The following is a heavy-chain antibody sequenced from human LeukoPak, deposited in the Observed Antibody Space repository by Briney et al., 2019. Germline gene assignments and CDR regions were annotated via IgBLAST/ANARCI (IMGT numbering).Heavy chain of an antibody. Sequence: ASETLSLTCSLSGGSISSRHYYWAWLRQPPGKGLEWIGHILYSESAFSHPSLKSRVTISVDTSKNQFSLKSSSVTAADTAVYYCARGHSMWIQLWSDAFDIWGQGTMDTVSS. CDR1: GGSISSRHYY. V-gene: IGHV4-39*07. CDR3: ARGHSMWIQLWSDAFDI. CDR2: ILYSESA. J-gene: IGHJ3*02. D-gene: IGHD5-18*01.